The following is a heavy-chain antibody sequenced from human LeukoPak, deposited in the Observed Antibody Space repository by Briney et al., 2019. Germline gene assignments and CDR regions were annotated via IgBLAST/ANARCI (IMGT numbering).Heavy chain of an antibody. CDR2: IYYSGST. D-gene: IGHD3-22*01. CDR3: ARQPYTMIVARDAFDI. J-gene: IGHJ3*02. Sequence: NPSETLSLTCTVSGGSISSSSYYWGWIRQPPGKGLEWIGSIYYSGSTYYNPSLKSRVTISVDTSKNQFSLKLSSVTAADTAVYYCARQPYTMIVARDAFDIWGQGTMVTVSS. V-gene: IGHV4-39*01. CDR1: GGSISSSSYY.